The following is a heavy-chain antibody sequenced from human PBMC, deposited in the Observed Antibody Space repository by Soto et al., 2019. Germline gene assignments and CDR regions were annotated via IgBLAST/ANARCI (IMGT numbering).Heavy chain of an antibody. CDR3: ARDRYSYGFDY. CDR1: GDTFSNYA. V-gene: IGHV1-69*01. D-gene: IGHD5-18*01. CDR2: IIPILGTA. Sequence: QVHLVQSGAEMKKPGSSVKVSCKASGDTFSNYAISWVRQAPGQGLEWMGVIIPILGTANYAQKFQGRVTITADESVTTAYMELRSLRSEDTAVYYCARDRYSYGFDYWGQGTLVTVSS. J-gene: IGHJ4*02.